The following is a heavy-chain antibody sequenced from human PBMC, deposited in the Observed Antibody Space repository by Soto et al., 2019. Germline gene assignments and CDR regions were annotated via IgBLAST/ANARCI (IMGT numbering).Heavy chain of an antibody. CDR3: ARVRATVTGVAFDI. Sequence: ASVKVSCKASGYTFTSYGISWVRQAPGQGLERKGWISAYNGNTNYAQKHQGRVTMTTDTSTSTAYMELRSLRSDDTAVYYCARVRATVTGVAFDIWGQGTMVTVSS. D-gene: IGHD4-17*01. CDR1: GYTFTSYG. CDR2: ISAYNGNT. V-gene: IGHV1-18*01. J-gene: IGHJ3*02.